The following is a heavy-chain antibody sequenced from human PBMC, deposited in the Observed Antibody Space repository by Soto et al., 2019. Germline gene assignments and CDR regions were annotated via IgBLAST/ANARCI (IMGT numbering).Heavy chain of an antibody. Sequence: EVQLVESGGGLVQPGESLRLSCVASGFTFRNNWMHWARQAPGKGLLWIAHINNDGSRAIYADSVKGRFTISRDNAKNTLFLLMDSLRVEDRSVYYCVNVGRLGDWGQGTLVTVSS. CDR1: GFTFRNNW. D-gene: IGHD2-15*01. CDR2: INNDGSRA. J-gene: IGHJ4*02. V-gene: IGHV3-74*01. CDR3: VNVGRLGD.